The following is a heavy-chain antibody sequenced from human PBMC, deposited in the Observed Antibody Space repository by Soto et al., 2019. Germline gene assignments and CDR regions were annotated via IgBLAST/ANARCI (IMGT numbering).Heavy chain of an antibody. V-gene: IGHV4-4*07. D-gene: IGHD3-10*01. CDR2: IYTSGST. J-gene: IGHJ4*02. CDR1: GGSIGSYY. CDR3: ARDLKFGQADY. Sequence: PSETLSLTCTVSGGSIGSYYWTWIRQPSGKGLEWIGRIYTSGSTNYNPSLKSRVTMSVDTSKNQFSLKLSSVTAADTAVYYCARDLKFGQADYWGQGSQVTVSS.